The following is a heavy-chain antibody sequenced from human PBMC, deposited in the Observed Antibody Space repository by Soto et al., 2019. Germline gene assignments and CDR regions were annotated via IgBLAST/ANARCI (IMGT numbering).Heavy chain of an antibody. CDR1: GYTFFTYG. Sequence: ASVKVSCKASGYTFFTYGITWVRQAPGQGLEWMGWISTYDGDTKYAQKFQGRVTMTTDTSTTTAYLELRSLRSDDTAVYYCARHHGPTTSENWFDPWGQGTLVTVSS. CDR3: ARHHGPTTSENWFDP. J-gene: IGHJ5*02. V-gene: IGHV1-18*01. D-gene: IGHD5-12*01. CDR2: ISTYDGDT.